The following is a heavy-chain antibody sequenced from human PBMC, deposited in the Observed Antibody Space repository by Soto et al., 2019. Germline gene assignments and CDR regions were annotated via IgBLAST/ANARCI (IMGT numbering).Heavy chain of an antibody. CDR2: IYPGDADT. CDR1: GYSFTIYW. V-gene: IGHV5-51*01. J-gene: IGHJ3*02. Sequence: GESLKISCKCSGYSFTIYWIGWVRQMPGRVLEWMGIIYPGDADTGXXPSLLGHXXVAAYKSISTXYLQWXLLRASDTAMYYCARLFYDALDIWGQGTLVXVS. CDR3: ARLFYDALDI.